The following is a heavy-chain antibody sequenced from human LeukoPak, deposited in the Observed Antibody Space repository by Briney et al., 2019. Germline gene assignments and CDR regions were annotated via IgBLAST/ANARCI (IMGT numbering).Heavy chain of an antibody. CDR1: GFTFSHYS. D-gene: IGHD3-9*01. Sequence: GGSLRLSCTASGFTFSHYSLHWVRQAPGKGLEWLSFIADISSDDIFYADSARGRFTSSRDNAKDSLYLQMDSLRAEDTAIYYCARVLGSALTISYMDVWGRGTTVTVSS. J-gene: IGHJ6*04. CDR2: IADISSDDI. CDR3: ARVLGSALTISYMDV. V-gene: IGHV3-21*05.